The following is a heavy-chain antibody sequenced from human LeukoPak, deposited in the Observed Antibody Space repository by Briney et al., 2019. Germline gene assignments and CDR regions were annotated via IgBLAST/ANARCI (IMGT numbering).Heavy chain of an antibody. D-gene: IGHD2-15*01. Sequence: PGGSLTLSCAASGFTFTGNSMQWVRQGPRKGLVWVAGCDRDGGRARYVVSVEGRFTISRDNAKNTLYLQMNSLRAEDTAIYYCVRETGTIGYYMDVWGKGTTVTVSS. CDR2: CDRDGGRA. J-gene: IGHJ6*03. V-gene: IGHV3-74*01. CDR1: GFTFTGNS. CDR3: VRETGTIGYYMDV.